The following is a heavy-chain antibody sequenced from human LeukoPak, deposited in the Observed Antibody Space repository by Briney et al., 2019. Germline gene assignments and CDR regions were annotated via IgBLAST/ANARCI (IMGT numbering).Heavy chain of an antibody. CDR2: IKPITYAT. V-gene: IGHV3-73*01. Sequence: GGSLRLSCAASGFTFSGSAMHWVRQASGKGLEWVGRIKPITYATTYAASVKGRFTLSRDDSKNTAYLQMDSLKTEDTAVYYCTVAGTSWGQGTLVTVSS. CDR1: GFTFSGSA. J-gene: IGHJ5*02. CDR3: TVAGTS. D-gene: IGHD6-19*01.